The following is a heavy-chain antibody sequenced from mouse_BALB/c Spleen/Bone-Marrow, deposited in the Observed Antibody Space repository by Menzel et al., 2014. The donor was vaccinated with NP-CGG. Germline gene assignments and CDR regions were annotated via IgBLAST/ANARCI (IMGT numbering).Heavy chain of an antibody. CDR3: SRAGIDY. CDR2: ISSGSSTI. D-gene: IGHD4-1*01. Sequence: DVKLVESGGGLVQPGGSRKLSCAASGFTFSSFGMHWVRQAPEKGLEWVAYISSGSSTIYYADTVKGRFTISRDNPKNTLFLQMTSLRSEGTAMYYCSRAGIDYWGQGTSVPVSS. V-gene: IGHV5-17*02. J-gene: IGHJ4*01. CDR1: GFTFSSFG.